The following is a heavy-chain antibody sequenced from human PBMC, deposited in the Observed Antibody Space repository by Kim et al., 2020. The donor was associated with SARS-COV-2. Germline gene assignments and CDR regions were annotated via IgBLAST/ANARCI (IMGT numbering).Heavy chain of an antibody. D-gene: IGHD2-21*02. CDR1: GFTFSSYA. CDR3: ARPETYCGGDCYPKRPGFYQTTHAFDI. V-gene: IGHV3-30-3*01. Sequence: GGSLRLSCAASGFTFSSYAMHWVRQAPGKGLEWVAVISYDGSNKYYADSVKGRFTISRDNSKNTLYLQMNSLRAEDTAVYYCARPETYCGGDCYPKRPGFYQTTHAFDIWGQGTMVTVSS. CDR2: ISYDGSNK. J-gene: IGHJ3*02.